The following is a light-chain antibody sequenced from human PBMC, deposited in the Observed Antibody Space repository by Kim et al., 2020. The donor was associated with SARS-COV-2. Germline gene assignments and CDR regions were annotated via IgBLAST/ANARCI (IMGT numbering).Light chain of an antibody. V-gene: IGLV2-14*01. CDR1: SSDVGGYNY. J-gene: IGLJ1*01. Sequence: QSVLTQPASVSGSPGHSITISCTGTSSDVGGYNYVSWYQQHPGKAPKLLIYDVSKRPSGVSNRFSGSKSGNTASLTISGLQAEDDADYYCSSYTSRSTYVLGNGTKVTVL. CDR3: SSYTSRSTYV. CDR2: DVS.